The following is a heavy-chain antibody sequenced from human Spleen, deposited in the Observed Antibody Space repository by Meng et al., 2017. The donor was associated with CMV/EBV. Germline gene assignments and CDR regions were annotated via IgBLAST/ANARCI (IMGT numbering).Heavy chain of an antibody. Sequence: ASVKVSCKTSGYTFTDYYLHWVRQAPGQGLEWMGWINPNSGGTNYPQKFQGRVTMTRDTSISTAYMELSRLRFDDTAVYYCARVARFDFWSTYNPIDYWGQGTLVTVSS. V-gene: IGHV1-2*02. D-gene: IGHD3-3*01. J-gene: IGHJ4*02. CDR2: INPNSGGT. CDR3: ARVARFDFWSTYNPIDY. CDR1: GYTFTDYY.